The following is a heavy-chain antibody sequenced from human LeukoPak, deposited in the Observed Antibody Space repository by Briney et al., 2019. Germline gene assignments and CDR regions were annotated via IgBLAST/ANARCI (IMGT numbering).Heavy chain of an antibody. J-gene: IGHJ4*02. CDR1: GFTFSTYA. CDR2: ISGSGGGT. V-gene: IGHV3-23*01. CDR3: ARDPYGAYYFDY. D-gene: IGHD4-17*01. Sequence: PGGSLRLSCAASGFTFSTYAMSWVRQAPGKGLEWVSGISGSGGGTYYADSVRGRFTISRDNSKNTLSLQMDTLRAEDTAVYYCARDPYGAYYFDYWGQGTLVTVSS.